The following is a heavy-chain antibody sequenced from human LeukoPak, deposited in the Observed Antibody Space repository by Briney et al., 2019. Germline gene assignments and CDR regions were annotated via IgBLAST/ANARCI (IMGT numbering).Heavy chain of an antibody. CDR1: GFTFTSSA. V-gene: IGHV1-58*01. CDR3: AAGVGQLWLLLDY. CDR2: IVAGSGNT. D-gene: IGHD5-18*01. J-gene: IGHJ4*02. Sequence: SVKVSCKASGFTFTSSAVQWVRQARGQRLEWIGWIVAGSGNTNYAQKFQERVTITRDMSTSTAYMELSSLRSEDTAVYYCAAGVGQLWLLLDYWGQGTLVTVSS.